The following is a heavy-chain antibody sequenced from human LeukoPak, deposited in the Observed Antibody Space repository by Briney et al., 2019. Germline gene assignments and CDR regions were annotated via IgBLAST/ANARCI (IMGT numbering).Heavy chain of an antibody. V-gene: IGHV1-8*01. CDR1: GYTLHRYY. D-gene: IGHD4/OR15-4a*01. CDR2: MNPNSGNT. Sequence: ASENVSHKASGYTLHRYYINGVRQATRQEVEWMGWMNPNSGNTGYAQKFQGRVTMTRNTSISTAYMELSSLRSEDTAVYYCARAVRSTEFDDFDNWGQGTMVTVSS. CDR3: ARAVRSTEFDDFDN. J-gene: IGHJ3*02.